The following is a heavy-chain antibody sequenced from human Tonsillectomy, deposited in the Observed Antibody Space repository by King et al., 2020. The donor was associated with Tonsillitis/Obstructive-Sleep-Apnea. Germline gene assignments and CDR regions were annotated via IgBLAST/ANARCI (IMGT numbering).Heavy chain of an antibody. CDR3: ARVRGVWFGELSKYYFAY. J-gene: IGHJ4*02. CDR2: IYYSGST. V-gene: IGHV4-59*12. CDR1: GGSISSYY. D-gene: IGHD3-10*01. Sequence: QLQESGPGLVKPSETLSLTCTVSGGSISSYYWSWIRQTPGKGLEWIGYIYYSGSTNYNPSLKSRVTISVDKSKNQFSLKLSSVTAADTAVYYCARVRGVWFGELSKYYFAYWGQGTLVTVSS.